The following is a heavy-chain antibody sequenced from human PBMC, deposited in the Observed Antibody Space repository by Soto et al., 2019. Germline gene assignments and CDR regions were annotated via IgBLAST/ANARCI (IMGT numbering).Heavy chain of an antibody. J-gene: IGHJ4*02. D-gene: IGHD4-17*01. CDR1: GYTFTSYG. Sequence: QVQLVQSGAEVKKPGASVKVSCKASGYTFTSYGISWMRQAPGQGLEWMGWISAYNGKTNYAQKLQGRVTMTTDPSTSTAYMELRSLRSDDTAVYYCARGDAPDYGDYGHPDYWGQGTLVTVSS. CDR3: ARGDAPDYGDYGHPDY. CDR2: ISAYNGKT. V-gene: IGHV1-18*01.